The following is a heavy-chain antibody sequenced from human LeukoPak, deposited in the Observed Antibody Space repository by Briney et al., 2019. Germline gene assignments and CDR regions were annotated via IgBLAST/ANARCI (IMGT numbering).Heavy chain of an antibody. J-gene: IGHJ6*03. CDR2: INHSGST. D-gene: IGHD1-26*01. CDR3: ARDRPQTRGIVAYYYYYYMDV. V-gene: IGHV4-34*01. CDR1: GGSFSGYY. Sequence: SETLSLTCAVYGGSFSGYYWSWIRQPPGKGLEWIGEINHSGSTNYNPSLKSRVTISVDTSKNQFSLKLSSVTAADTAVYYCARDRPQTRGIVAYYYYYYMDVWGKGTTVTVSS.